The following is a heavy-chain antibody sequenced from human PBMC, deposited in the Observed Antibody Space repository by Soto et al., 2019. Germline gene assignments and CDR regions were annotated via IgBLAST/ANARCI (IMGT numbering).Heavy chain of an antibody. CDR3: AREPATAKPEGVDF. J-gene: IGHJ4*02. CDR2: INRNSGGT. V-gene: IGHV1-2*02. D-gene: IGHD1-1*01. Sequence: GASVQVSSNASGYTFSAYYIHCVRQAPGQGLEWMGWINRNSGGTKYAPKFQGGVTMTRDTSITTAYMELSRLRSGDTAVYYCAREPATAKPEGVDFWGQGTLVTVSS. CDR1: GYTFSAYY.